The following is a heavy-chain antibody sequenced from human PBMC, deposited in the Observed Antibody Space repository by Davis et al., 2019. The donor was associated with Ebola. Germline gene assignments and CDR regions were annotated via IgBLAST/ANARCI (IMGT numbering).Heavy chain of an antibody. D-gene: IGHD1-26*01. CDR1: GFTFTNYG. J-gene: IGHJ6*02. V-gene: IGHV3-30*18. Sequence: GESLKISCAASGFTFTNYGIHWVRQAPGKGLEWVAVISYDGSNKYFTDSVKGRFTISRDNSKNTLYLQMNSLRTEDTAVYYCAKDLGVVGAPYGMDVWGQGTTVTVSS. CDR2: ISYDGSNK. CDR3: AKDLGVVGAPYGMDV.